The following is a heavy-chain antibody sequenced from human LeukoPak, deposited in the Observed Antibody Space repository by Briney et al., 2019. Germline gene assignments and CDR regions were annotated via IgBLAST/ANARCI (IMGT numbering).Heavy chain of an antibody. J-gene: IGHJ4*02. CDR2: ISYDGSNK. V-gene: IGHV3-30*04. D-gene: IGHD3-10*01. Sequence: GGSLRLSCAASGFTFSSYAVHWVRQAPGKGLEWVAVISYDGSNKYYADSVKGRFTISRDNSKNTLYLQMNSLRAEDTAVYYCATKRMVDGSGSYPHFDYWGQGTLVTVSS. CDR3: ATKRMVDGSGSYPHFDY. CDR1: GFTFSSYA.